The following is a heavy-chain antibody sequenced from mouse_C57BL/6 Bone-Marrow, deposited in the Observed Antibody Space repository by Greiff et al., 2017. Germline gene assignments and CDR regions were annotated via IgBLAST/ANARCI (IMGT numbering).Heavy chain of an antibody. CDR2: IYPRSGNT. J-gene: IGHJ1*03. V-gene: IGHV1-81*01. Sequence: QVQLQQSGAELARPGASVKLSCKASGYTFTSYGISWVKQRTGQGLEWIGEIYPRSGNTYYNEKFKGKATLTADKSSSTAYMELRRLTSEDSAVYFCARWLLGWYFDVWGTGTTVTVSA. D-gene: IGHD2-3*01. CDR3: ARWLLGWYFDV. CDR1: GYTFTSYG.